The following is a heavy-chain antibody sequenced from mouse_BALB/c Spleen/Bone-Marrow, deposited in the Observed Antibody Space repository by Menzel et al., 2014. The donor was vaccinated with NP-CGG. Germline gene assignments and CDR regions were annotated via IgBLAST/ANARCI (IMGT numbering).Heavy chain of an antibody. Sequence: EVKVEESGGGLVQPGESLKLSCESTDFEFPSHDVSWVRKTPEKRLELVAAFNSDAGSNHYPDTMDRRFIISRANTKKYLYLQMSSLRSEDTALYYCERHPYGRAWFTYWGPGTLVTVSS. CDR2: FNSDAGSN. CDR1: DFEFPSHD. J-gene: IGHJ3*01. CDR3: ERHPYGRAWFTY. V-gene: IGHV5-2*03. D-gene: IGHD1-1*01.